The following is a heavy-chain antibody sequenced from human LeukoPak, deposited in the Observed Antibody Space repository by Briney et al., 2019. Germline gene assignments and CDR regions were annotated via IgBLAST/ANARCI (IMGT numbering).Heavy chain of an antibody. D-gene: IGHD2-2*01. J-gene: IGHJ5*01. Sequence: SETLSLTCTVSGGSISSGDYYWSWIRQPPGKGLEWIGYIYYSGSTYYNPSLKSRVTISVDTSKNQFSLKLSSVTAADTAVYYCAAKELVPAAKFDSWGQGTLVTVSS. CDR1: GGSISSGDYY. CDR2: IYYSGST. V-gene: IGHV4-30-4*08. CDR3: AAKELVPAAKFDS.